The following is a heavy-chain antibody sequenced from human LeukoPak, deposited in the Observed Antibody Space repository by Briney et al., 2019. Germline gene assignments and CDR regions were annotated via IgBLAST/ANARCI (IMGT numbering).Heavy chain of an antibody. J-gene: IGHJ5*02. D-gene: IGHD4-17*01. CDR1: GFTFSRYA. Sequence: GGSLRLSCSASGFTFSRYAMHWVRQAPGKGLEYVSGIRSNGGSTYYADSVRVRFTISRDNSKNTLYLQMSSLRAEDTAVYYCVKAATTVTSNWFDPWGQGTLVTVSS. CDR2: IRSNGGST. CDR3: VKAATTVTSNWFDP. V-gene: IGHV3-64D*09.